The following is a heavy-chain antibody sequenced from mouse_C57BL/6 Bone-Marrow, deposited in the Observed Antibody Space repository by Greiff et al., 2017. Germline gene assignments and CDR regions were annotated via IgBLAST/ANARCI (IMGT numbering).Heavy chain of an antibody. CDR2: INPSSGYT. CDR1: GYTFTSYW. V-gene: IGHV1-7*01. CDR3: ARVTTVPYWYFDV. D-gene: IGHD1-1*01. Sequence: VKLVESGAELAKPGASVKLSCKASGYTFTSYWMHWVKQRPGQGLEWIGYINPSSGYTKYNQKFKDKATLTADKSSSTAYMQLSSLTYEDSAVYYCARVTTVPYWYFDVWGTGTTVTVSS. J-gene: IGHJ1*03.